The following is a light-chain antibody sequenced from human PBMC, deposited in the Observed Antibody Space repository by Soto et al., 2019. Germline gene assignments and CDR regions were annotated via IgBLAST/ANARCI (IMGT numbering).Light chain of an antibody. CDR3: QQYGSSPQT. J-gene: IGKJ1*01. CDR1: QSVSSSY. CDR2: GAS. Sequence: EIVLTQSPGTLSLSPGERATLSCRASQSVSSSYLAWYQQKPGQAPRLLIYGASSRATGIPDRFSGSGSGTDFTLTISRLEPEDSAVYYCQQYGSSPQTFGQGIKVDIK. V-gene: IGKV3-20*01.